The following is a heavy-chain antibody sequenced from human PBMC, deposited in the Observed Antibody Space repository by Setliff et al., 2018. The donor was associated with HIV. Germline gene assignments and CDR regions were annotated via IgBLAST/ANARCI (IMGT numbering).Heavy chain of an antibody. CDR2: IRIDGINK. V-gene: IGHV3-30*02. D-gene: IGHD1-1*01. Sequence: PGESLKISCAASGFTFSNFGMHWVRQAPGKGLEWVAFIRIDGINKYYADSVKGRSTISRDNSKNTVYLQMNSLRAEDTAVYYCASARIPTGGTSTSFDYWGQGTLVTVSS. CDR3: ASARIPTGGTSTSFDY. J-gene: IGHJ4*02. CDR1: GFTFSNFG.